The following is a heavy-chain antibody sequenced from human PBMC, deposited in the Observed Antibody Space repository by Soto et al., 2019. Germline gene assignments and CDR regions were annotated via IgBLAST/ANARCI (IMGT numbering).Heavy chain of an antibody. CDR3: AREWSAAGHFYGMDV. J-gene: IGHJ6*02. Sequence: ASVKVSCKTSGYTFTSYDINWVRQAPGQGLEWVGWMNTNSDDTRSAQKFRGRLTLTRDKSMRAVYMKLSNLRPDDTAVYYCAREWSAAGHFYGMDVWGQGTTVTVYS. CDR2: MNTNSDDT. D-gene: IGHD6-13*01. CDR1: GYTFTSYD. V-gene: IGHV1-8*01.